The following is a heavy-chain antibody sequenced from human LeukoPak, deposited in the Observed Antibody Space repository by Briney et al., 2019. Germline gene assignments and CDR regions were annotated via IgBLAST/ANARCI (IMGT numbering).Heavy chain of an antibody. D-gene: IGHD2-15*01. Sequence: GGSLRLSCAASGFTFSSYSMNWVRQAPGKGLEWVSSISSSSSYIYYADSVKGRFTISRDNAKNSLYLQMNSLRAEDTAVYYCARDYCSGGSCYYFDYWGLGTLVTVSS. J-gene: IGHJ4*02. V-gene: IGHV3-21*01. CDR1: GFTFSSYS. CDR2: ISSSSSYI. CDR3: ARDYCSGGSCYYFDY.